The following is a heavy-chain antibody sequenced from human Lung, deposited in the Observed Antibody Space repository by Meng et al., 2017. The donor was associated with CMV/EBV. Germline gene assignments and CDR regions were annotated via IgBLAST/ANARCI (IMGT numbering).Heavy chain of an antibody. CDR2: ISTYNGDT. D-gene: IGHD2-15*01. CDR3: ARDVGAHLGYGMDV. J-gene: IGHJ6*02. CDR1: GYTLGTDG. V-gene: IGHV1-18*04. Sequence: ASVXVSXXASGYTLGTDGISWVRQAPGQGLEWMGWISTYNGDTYSVQKIQGRVSMTTDTSMNTAYMEVRSLRFDDTAVYYRARDVGAHLGYGMDVWGQGTXVTVSS.